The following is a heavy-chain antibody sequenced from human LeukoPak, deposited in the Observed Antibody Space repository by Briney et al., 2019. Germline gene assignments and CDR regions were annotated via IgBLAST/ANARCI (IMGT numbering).Heavy chain of an antibody. D-gene: IGHD1-20*01. Sequence: GGSLRLSCAAPGFTFSSYEMNWVRQAPGKGLEWVSYISGSGSTIYYANSVKGRFTISRDNAKNSLYLQMNSLRAEDTAVYYCARDKYNWNGDAFDIWGQGTMVTVSS. CDR2: ISGSGSTI. CDR3: ARDKYNWNGDAFDI. CDR1: GFTFSSYE. J-gene: IGHJ3*02. V-gene: IGHV3-48*03.